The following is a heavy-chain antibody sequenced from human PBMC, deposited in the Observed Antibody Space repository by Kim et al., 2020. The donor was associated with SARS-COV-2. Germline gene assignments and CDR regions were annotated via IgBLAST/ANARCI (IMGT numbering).Heavy chain of an antibody. J-gene: IGHJ3*02. CDR3: ARDLNVGATSGVAFDI. D-gene: IGHD1-26*01. V-gene: IGHV3-30*01. Sequence: SVKGRFTISRDNSKNTLYLQMNSLRAEDTAVYYCARDLNVGATSGVAFDIWGQGTMVTVSS.